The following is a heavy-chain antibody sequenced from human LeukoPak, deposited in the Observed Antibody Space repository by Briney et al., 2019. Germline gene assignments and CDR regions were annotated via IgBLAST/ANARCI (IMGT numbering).Heavy chain of an antibody. CDR3: TKALTDSSSSYFGN. CDR1: GFTFDDYA. Sequence: GRSLRLSCAASGFTFDDYAMHWVRQPPGKGLEWVSGISWNSGSIGYADSVKGRFTISRDNAKNSLYLQMNSLRAEDMALYYCTKALTDSSSSYFGNWGQGTLVTVSS. J-gene: IGHJ4*02. D-gene: IGHD6-6*01. V-gene: IGHV3-9*03. CDR2: ISWNSGSI.